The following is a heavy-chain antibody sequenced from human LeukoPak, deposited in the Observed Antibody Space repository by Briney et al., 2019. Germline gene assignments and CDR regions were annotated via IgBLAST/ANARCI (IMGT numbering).Heavy chain of an antibody. V-gene: IGHV4-59*01. J-gene: IGHJ6*03. D-gene: IGHD4-17*01. CDR3: ARYGYYYMDV. CDR1: GGSIGTYY. CDR2: VYYSGST. Sequence: SETLSLTCTVSGGSIGTYYWTWIRQPPGKGLEWIGYVYYSGSTNYNPSLKSRVTISVDTSRNQFSLKLGSVTAADTAVYYCARYGYYYMDVWGQGTTVTVSS.